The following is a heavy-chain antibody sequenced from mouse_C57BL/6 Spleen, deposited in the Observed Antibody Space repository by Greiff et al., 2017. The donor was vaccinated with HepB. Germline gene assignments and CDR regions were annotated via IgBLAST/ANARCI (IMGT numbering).Heavy chain of an antibody. Sequence: VESEGGLVQPGSSMKLSCTASGFTFSDYYMAWVRQVPEKGLEWVANINYDGSSTYYLDSLKSRFIISRDNAKNILYLQMSSLKSEDTATYYCAREGSRYFDVWGTGTTVTVSS. CDR3: AREGSRYFDV. J-gene: IGHJ1*03. CDR1: GFTFSDYY. CDR2: INYDGSST. V-gene: IGHV5-16*01.